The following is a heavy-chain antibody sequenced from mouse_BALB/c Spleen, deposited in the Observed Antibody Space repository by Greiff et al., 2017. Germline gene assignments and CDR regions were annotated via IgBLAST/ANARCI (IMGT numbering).Heavy chain of an antibody. Sequence: EVQVVESGPSLVKPSQTLSLTCSVTGDSITSGYWNWIRKFPGNKLEYMGYISYSGSTYYNPSLKSRISITRDTSKNQYYLQLNSVTTEDTATYYCARYGNYRTYYAMDYWGQGTSVTVSS. J-gene: IGHJ4*01. D-gene: IGHD2-1*01. CDR1: GDSITSGY. V-gene: IGHV3-8*02. CDR3: ARYGNYRTYYAMDY. CDR2: ISYSGST.